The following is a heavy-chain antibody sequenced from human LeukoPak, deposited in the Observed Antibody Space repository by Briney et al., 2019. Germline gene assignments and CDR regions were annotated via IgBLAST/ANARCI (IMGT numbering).Heavy chain of an antibody. CDR1: GGSISSRSYC. J-gene: IGHJ4*02. V-gene: IGHV4-39*07. D-gene: IGHD4-17*01. CDR2: IYYSRST. CDR3: AREPHGDYRVDY. Sequence: SETLSLTCTVSGGSISSRSYCWGRIRQSPGKGREWVGSIYYSRSTYYNPSLKGRVSISVDTSKNQSSLKLSSVTAADTAMYYCAREPHGDYRVDYWGQRTLVTVSS.